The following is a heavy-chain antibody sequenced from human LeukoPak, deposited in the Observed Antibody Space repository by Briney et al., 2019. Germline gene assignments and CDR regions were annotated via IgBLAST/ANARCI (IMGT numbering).Heavy chain of an antibody. V-gene: IGHV6-1*01. CDR3: ARDVGNSGWYTFDY. CDR2: TYYRSKWYT. J-gene: IGHJ4*02. Sequence: SQTLSLTCAISGDSVSSLNGAWNWIRQSPSRGLEWLGRTYYRSKWYTDYAASMKGRISINADTSKNQFSLQLNSVTPEDTAAYYCARDVGNSGWYTFDYWAREPWSPSPQ. D-gene: IGHD6-19*01. CDR1: GDSVSSLNGA.